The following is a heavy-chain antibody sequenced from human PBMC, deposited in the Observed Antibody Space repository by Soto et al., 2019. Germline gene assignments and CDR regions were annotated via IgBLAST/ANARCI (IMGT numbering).Heavy chain of an antibody. Sequence: WGSLRLSCAASGFTFSSYWMSWVRQAPGKGREWVANIKQDVREKYYVDSVKGRVTISRDNAKNSLYLQMNSLRVKDTVVSYCATSSKEVAVGGDYYYYGMDVWGQGTRVTVSS. CDR1: GFTFSSYW. CDR2: IKQDVREK. J-gene: IGHJ6*02. D-gene: IGHD6-19*01. V-gene: IGHV3-7*03. CDR3: ATSSKEVAVGGDYYYYGMDV.